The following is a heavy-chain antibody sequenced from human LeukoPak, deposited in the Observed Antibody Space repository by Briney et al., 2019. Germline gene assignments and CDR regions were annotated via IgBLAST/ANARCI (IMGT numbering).Heavy chain of an antibody. D-gene: IGHD3-16*02. V-gene: IGHV4-59*01. CDR1: GGSISSYY. CDR2: IYYSGST. Sequence: SETLSLTCTVSGGSISSYYWSWIRQPPGKGLEWIGYIYYSGSTNYNPSLKSRVTISVDTSKNQFSLKLSSVTAAGTAVYYCARAGYDYVWGSYRYNWFDPWGQGTLVTVSS. CDR3: ARAGYDYVWGSYRYNWFDP. J-gene: IGHJ5*02.